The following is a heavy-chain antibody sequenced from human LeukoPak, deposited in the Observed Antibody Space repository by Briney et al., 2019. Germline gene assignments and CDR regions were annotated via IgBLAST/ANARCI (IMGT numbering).Heavy chain of an antibody. CDR3: ARVFGGHEIGF. V-gene: IGHV1-8*01. CDR1: GYTFTTYV. CDR2: MNPKSGNT. Sequence: ASVKVSCKASGYTFTTYVINWVRQATGQGLEWMGWMNPKSGNTAYAQKFQGRVTMTRNTSIDTAYLEMSSLRSEDTAMYYCARVFGGHEIGFWGQGTQVTVSS. D-gene: IGHD5-12*01. J-gene: IGHJ4*02.